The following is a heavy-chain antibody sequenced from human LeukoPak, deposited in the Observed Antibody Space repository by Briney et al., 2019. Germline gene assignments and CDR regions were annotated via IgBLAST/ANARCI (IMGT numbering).Heavy chain of an antibody. CDR3: ARGRVGALLHALDI. CDR1: GFTFGSYA. V-gene: IGHV3-23*01. J-gene: IGHJ3*02. CDR2: IRTSSSAT. Sequence: GGSLRLSCAGSGFTFGSYAINWVRQAPGKGLELVSAIRTSSSATYYADSVKGRFATSRDDSRSTVFLQMNSLRAEDTAVYYCARGRVGALLHALDIWGQGTLVAVSS. D-gene: IGHD1-26*01.